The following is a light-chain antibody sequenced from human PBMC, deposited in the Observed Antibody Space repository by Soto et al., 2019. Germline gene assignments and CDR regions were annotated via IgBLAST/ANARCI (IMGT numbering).Light chain of an antibody. Sequence: DIHLAESPSTLSPSVGDRVTMTCRASQTISNWLAWYQQMPGKAPQVLISDASRLESGVPSRFSGSGSGTDFTLTISRLEPEDFAVYYCQQYGSSLTFGGGTKVDI. J-gene: IGKJ4*01. CDR2: DAS. CDR1: QTISNW. V-gene: IGKV1-5*01. CDR3: QQYGSSLT.